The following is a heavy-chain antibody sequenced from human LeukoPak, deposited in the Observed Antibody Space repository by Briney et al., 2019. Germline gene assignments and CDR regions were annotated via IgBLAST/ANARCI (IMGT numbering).Heavy chain of an antibody. Sequence: GRSLRLSCTTSGFTFSSYTIYWVRQSPGKGLEWVAVILFDGSDKYYAGSVKGRFTISRDNSKNSLSLQMNSLRTEDTAVYYCVRGRNYGGKMGYYFDYWGRGTLVAVSS. CDR1: GFTFSSYT. D-gene: IGHD4-23*01. V-gene: IGHV3-30*04. CDR3: VRGRNYGGKMGYYFDY. J-gene: IGHJ4*02. CDR2: ILFDGSDK.